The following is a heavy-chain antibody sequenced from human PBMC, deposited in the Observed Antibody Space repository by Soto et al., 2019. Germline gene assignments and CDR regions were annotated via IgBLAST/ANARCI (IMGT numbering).Heavy chain of an antibody. CDR2: ISYDGSNK. CDR3: AKIGQINVCGGVCYVIDY. J-gene: IGHJ4*02. CDR1: GFTFSNYG. V-gene: IGHV3-30*18. Sequence: QVQLVESGGGVVQPGRSLRLSCAASGFTFSNYGMHWVRQAPGKGLEWVAVISYDGSNKYYPDSVKGRFTISRDNSKNPLYLQMNSLGAEDTAVYYCAKIGQINVCGGVCYVIDYWGQGTLVTVSS. D-gene: IGHD2-21*02.